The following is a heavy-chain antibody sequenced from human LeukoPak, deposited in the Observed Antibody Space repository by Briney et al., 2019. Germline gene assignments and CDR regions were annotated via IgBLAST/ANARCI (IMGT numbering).Heavy chain of an antibody. CDR2: ISAYNGNT. CDR1: GYTFTSYG. D-gene: IGHD3-9*01. Sequence: ASVTVSCKASGYTFTSYGISWVRQAPGQGLEGMGWISAYNGNTNYAQKLQGRVTITTDTSTSTAYMELRSLRSDDTAVYYCARDGQKYFDWLLADYYMDVWGKGTTVTVSS. J-gene: IGHJ6*03. V-gene: IGHV1-18*01. CDR3: ARDGQKYFDWLLADYYMDV.